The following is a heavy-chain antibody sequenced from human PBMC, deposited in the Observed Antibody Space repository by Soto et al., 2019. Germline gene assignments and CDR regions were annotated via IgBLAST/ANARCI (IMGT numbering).Heavy chain of an antibody. CDR3: ARSDPA. V-gene: IGHV3-30*04. CDR1: GFIFSTYA. CDR2: ISYDGSNK. Sequence: QPGGSMGLSCAASGFIFSTYAMHWVRQAPAKGLEWVAVISYDGSNKYYADSVKGRFTISRDNSKNMVYLQMNSLRAEDSAVYYCARSDPAWGQGTRVTVSS. J-gene: IGHJ4*02.